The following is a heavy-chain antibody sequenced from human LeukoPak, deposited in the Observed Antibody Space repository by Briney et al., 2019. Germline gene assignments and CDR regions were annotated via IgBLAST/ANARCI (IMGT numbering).Heavy chain of an antibody. J-gene: IGHJ4*02. CDR3: TTLGAFDY. D-gene: IGHD3-16*01. Sequence: PGGSLRLSCATSGFSFSSYAMSWVRQAPGKGLEWVGRIKSKTFGETTDYAAPVKGRFTISRDDSKNTLYLHMNALKTEDTALYYCTTLGAFDYWGQGTLVTVSS. V-gene: IGHV3-15*01. CDR2: IKSKTFGETT. CDR1: GFSFSSYA.